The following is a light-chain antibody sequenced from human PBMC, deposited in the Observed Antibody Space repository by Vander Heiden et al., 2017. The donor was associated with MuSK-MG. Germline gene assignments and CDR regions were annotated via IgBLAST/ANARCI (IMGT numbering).Light chain of an antibody. Sequence: IGLTQSPATLSLSPGDRATLSCRASQSVSSYLAWYQQKPGQAPRLLIYDASNRATGIPARFSGSGSGTDFTLTISSLEPEDFAVYYCQQRSNWPLTFGGGTKVEIK. CDR1: QSVSSY. CDR2: DAS. J-gene: IGKJ4*01. CDR3: QQRSNWPLT. V-gene: IGKV3-11*01.